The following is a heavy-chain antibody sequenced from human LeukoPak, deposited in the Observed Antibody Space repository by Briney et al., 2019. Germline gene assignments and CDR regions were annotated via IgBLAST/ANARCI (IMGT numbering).Heavy chain of an antibody. Sequence: GRSLRLSCAASGFTFSSYAMHWVRQAPGKGLEWVAVISYDGSNKYYADSVKGRFTISRDNSKNTLYLQLNSLRAEDTAVYYCARDPSITMVRGVIGRFDYWGQGTLVTVSS. J-gene: IGHJ4*02. CDR2: ISYDGSNK. CDR1: GFTFSSYA. V-gene: IGHV3-30*04. D-gene: IGHD3-10*01. CDR3: ARDPSITMVRGVIGRFDY.